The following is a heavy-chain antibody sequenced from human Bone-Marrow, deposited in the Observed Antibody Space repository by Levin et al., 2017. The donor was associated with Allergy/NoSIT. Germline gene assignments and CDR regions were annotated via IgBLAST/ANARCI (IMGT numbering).Heavy chain of an antibody. V-gene: IGHV4-34*01. Sequence: SQTLSLTCTIYGGSFSTYYLNWIRQPPGKGLEWIGEINHSGITNYNPSLTTRVTISQDTFQKQISLRLTSVTAADTAVYYCSRGRSSYYPNDAFDIWGRGTIVTVSS. CDR2: INHSGIT. J-gene: IGHJ3*02. CDR3: SRGRSSYYPNDAFDI. CDR1: GGSFSTYY. D-gene: IGHD1-26*01.